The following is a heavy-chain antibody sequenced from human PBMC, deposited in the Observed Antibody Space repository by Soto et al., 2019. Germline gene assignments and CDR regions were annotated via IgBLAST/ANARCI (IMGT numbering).Heavy chain of an antibody. J-gene: IGHJ4*02. V-gene: IGHV1-3*01. CDR1: GYTFTTYA. D-gene: IGHD3-9*01. CDR2: INAGNGNT. CDR3: AREHDFLTFYSFDY. Sequence: ASVKVSCKASGYTFTTYAIHWVRQAPGQRLEWMGWINAGNGNTKYSQKFQGRVSITGDTSSTTAYMELSSLRPEDTALYYCAREHDFLTFYSFDYWGQGALVTVSS.